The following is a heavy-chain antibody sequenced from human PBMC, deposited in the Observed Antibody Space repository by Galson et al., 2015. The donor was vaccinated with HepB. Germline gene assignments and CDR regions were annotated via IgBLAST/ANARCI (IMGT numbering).Heavy chain of an antibody. J-gene: IGHJ4*02. CDR3: ARSDDSSGYYWYFDY. Sequence: SLRLSCAASGFTFSSYAMHWVRQAPGKGLEWVAVISYDGSNKYYADSVKGRFTISRDNSKNTLYLQMNSLRAEDTAVYYCARSDDSSGYYWYFDYWGQGTLVTVSS. V-gene: IGHV3-30-3*01. CDR1: GFTFSSYA. D-gene: IGHD3-22*01. CDR2: ISYDGSNK.